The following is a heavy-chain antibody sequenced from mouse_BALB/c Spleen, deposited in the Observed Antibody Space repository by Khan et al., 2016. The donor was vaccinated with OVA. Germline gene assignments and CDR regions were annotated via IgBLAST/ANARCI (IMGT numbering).Heavy chain of an antibody. J-gene: IGHJ3*01. CDR2: ISSDGDYT. V-gene: IGHV5-6*01. CDR3: ATHLTGSFAY. Sequence: EVELVESGGDLVKSGGSLKLSCAASGFTFSPYSMSWVRPTPDKRLEWVATISSDGDYTSYPDSVKGRFNISRDNAKNTLYLQMSSLKSEDTAIYYCATHLTGSFAYWGQGTLVTVSA. D-gene: IGHD4-1*01. CDR1: GFTFSPYS.